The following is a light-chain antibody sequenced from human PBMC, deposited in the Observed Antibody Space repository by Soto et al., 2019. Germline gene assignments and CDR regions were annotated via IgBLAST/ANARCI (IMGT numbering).Light chain of an antibody. V-gene: IGLV1-40*01. CDR1: SSNIGAGYD. CDR3: QSYDSSLSGSDVV. CDR2: GNS. J-gene: IGLJ2*01. Sequence: QPVLTQPPSVSGAPGQRVTISCTGSSSNIGAGYDVHWYQQLPGTAPKLLIYGNSNRPSGVPDRFSGSKSGTSASLVITGLQAEDEADYYCQSYDSSLSGSDVVFGGGTKLTVL.